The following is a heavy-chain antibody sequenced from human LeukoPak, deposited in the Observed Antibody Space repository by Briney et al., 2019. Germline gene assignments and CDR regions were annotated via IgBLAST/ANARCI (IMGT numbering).Heavy chain of an antibody. Sequence: PGGSLRLSCAASGFIFSDYYMSWIRQAPGKGLEWVSYISSSGSTIYYADSVKGRFTISRDNAKNSLYLQMDSLRAEDTAVYYCARDLRPIVATSTYWGQGTLVTVSS. D-gene: IGHD5-12*01. V-gene: IGHV3-11*01. CDR2: ISSSGSTI. CDR3: ARDLRPIVATSTY. J-gene: IGHJ4*02. CDR1: GFIFSDYY.